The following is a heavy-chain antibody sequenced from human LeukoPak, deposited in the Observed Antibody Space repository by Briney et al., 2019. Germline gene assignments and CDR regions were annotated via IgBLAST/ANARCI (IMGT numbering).Heavy chain of an antibody. CDR1: GFTFSSYG. Sequence: GGSLRLSCAASGFTFSSYGMHWVRQAPGKGLEWVAVISYDGSNKYYADSVKGRFTISRDNSKNTLYLQMNSLRAENTAVYYCAKPPYCSGGSCYPIDYWGQGTLVTVSS. CDR2: ISYDGSNK. V-gene: IGHV3-30*18. D-gene: IGHD2-15*01. J-gene: IGHJ4*02. CDR3: AKPPYCSGGSCYPIDY.